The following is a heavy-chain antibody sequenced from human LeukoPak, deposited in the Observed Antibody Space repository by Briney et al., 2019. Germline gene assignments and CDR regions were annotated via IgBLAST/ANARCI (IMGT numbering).Heavy chain of an antibody. CDR3: AKDRFDY. Sequence: GSLRLSCAASGFTFSSYTMSWVRQAPGKGLEWVSTITTSDGNTYYADSVKGRFTISRDNSKNTLYLQMNSLRAEDTAVYYCAKDRFDYWGQGTLVTVSS. V-gene: IGHV3-23*01. CDR1: GFTFSSYT. J-gene: IGHJ4*02. CDR2: ITTSDGNT.